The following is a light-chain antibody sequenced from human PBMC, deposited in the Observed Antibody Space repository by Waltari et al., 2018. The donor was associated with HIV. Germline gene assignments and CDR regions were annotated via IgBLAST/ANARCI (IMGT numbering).Light chain of an antibody. CDR2: GSS. CDR3: AVWDDSLSEYV. V-gene: IGLV1-44*01. Sequence: QSVLTQPPSASGAPGQRVTISCSGSFSTIGSNTVNWYQQLPGPAPRLLIYGSSQRPSGVPDRFSGSRSDTSASLDISGLHSEDEGDYYCAVWDDSLSEYVFATGTKVFVL. CDR1: FSTIGSNT. J-gene: IGLJ1*01.